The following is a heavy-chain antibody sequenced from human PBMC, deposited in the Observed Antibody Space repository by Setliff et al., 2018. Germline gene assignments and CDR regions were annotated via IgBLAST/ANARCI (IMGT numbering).Heavy chain of an antibody. V-gene: IGHV4-4*02. Sequence: SETLSLTCAVSGGSISSPNWWNWVRQPPGKGLEWIGRIHYSGTTYYNASLKSRVTMSVDTSKNQFSLNLSSVTAADTAVYYCARTGTYRYFDYWGQGALVTVSS. CDR1: GGSISSPNW. J-gene: IGHJ4*02. D-gene: IGHD1-26*01. CDR2: IHYSGTT. CDR3: ARTGTYRYFDY.